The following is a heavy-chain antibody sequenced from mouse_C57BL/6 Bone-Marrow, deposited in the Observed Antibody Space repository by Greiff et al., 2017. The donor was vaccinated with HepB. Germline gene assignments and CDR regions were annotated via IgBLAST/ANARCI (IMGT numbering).Heavy chain of an antibody. V-gene: IGHV3-1*01. CDR1: GYSITSGYE. J-gene: IGHJ4*01. D-gene: IGHD2-3*01. CDR2: ISYSGST. CDR3: ARGGYYMDY. Sequence: EVQLQESGPGMVKPSQSLSLTCTVTGYSITSGYEWHWIRHFPGNKLEWMSYISYSGSTNYNPSLKSRISITHDTSKNHFFLKLNSVTTEDTATYYCARGGYYMDYWGQGTSVTVSS.